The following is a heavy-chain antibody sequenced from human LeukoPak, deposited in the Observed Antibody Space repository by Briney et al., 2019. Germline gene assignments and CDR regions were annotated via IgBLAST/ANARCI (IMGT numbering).Heavy chain of an antibody. CDR1: GGSFSGYY. J-gene: IGHJ5*02. CDR2: INHSGST. Sequence: PSETLSLTCAVYGGSFSGYYWSGIRQPPGKGLEWIGEINHSGSTNYNPSLKSRVTISVDTSKNQFSLKLSSVTAADTAVYYCARGMAVAGTGGWFDPWGQGTLVTVSS. CDR3: ARGMAVAGTGGWFDP. V-gene: IGHV4-34*01. D-gene: IGHD6-19*01.